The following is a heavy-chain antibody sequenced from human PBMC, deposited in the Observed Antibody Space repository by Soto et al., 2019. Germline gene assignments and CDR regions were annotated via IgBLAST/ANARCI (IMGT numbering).Heavy chain of an antibody. D-gene: IGHD4-17*01. V-gene: IGHV3-23*01. Sequence: EVQLLESGGGLVQPGGSLRLSCTASGFSFSNYAVTWVRQAPGKGLEWVSSIGGDTSYTYYADSVKGRFTISRDKSKNTVFLQMNSLRADDTAVYHCAKDPNGDYVGASDSWGPGTLVTVSS. CDR2: IGGDTSYT. CDR1: GFSFSNYA. J-gene: IGHJ4*02. CDR3: AKDPNGDYVGASDS.